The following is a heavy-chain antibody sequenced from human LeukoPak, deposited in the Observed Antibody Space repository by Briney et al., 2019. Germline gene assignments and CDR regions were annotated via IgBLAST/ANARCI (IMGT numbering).Heavy chain of an antibody. V-gene: IGHV3-53*01. D-gene: IGHD6-6*01. Sequence: GGSLRLSCAASGFTISSNYMSWVRQAPGKGLEYISVTYSSGTTYYADSVRDRFTISRDNSRNTLYLQMNSLRPEDTAVYYCAREPTYSSSLDYWGQGTLVTVSS. CDR3: AREPTYSSSLDY. CDR1: GFTISSNY. J-gene: IGHJ4*02. CDR2: TYSSGTT.